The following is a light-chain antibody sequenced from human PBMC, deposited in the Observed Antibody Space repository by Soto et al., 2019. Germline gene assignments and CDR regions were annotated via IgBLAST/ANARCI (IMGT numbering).Light chain of an antibody. Sequence: EDVMTQSPVPLSLSPGERATLSCRASQSFRGLLAWYQQKPGQAPRLLIYDAYNRATGIPPRFSGSGSGTDFTLTISSLEPEDSAVYYCQQRHMWPITFGQGTRLEI. J-gene: IGKJ5*01. CDR3: QQRHMWPIT. CDR1: QSFRGL. CDR2: DAY. V-gene: IGKV3-11*01.